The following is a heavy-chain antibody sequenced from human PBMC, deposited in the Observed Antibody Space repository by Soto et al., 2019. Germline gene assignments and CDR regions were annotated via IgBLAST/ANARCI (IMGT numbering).Heavy chain of an antibody. J-gene: IGHJ4*02. V-gene: IGHV1-69*06. Sequence: QVQLVQSGAEVKKPGSSVKVSCKASGDTFTTNSLNWVRQAPGQGLEWMGGIIPVVGTTKYAQKYQDRVTITGDKSTNTAYMELSSLRSDDTAVYYCARGLWYATTYFDYWGQGTPVTVSS. CDR3: ARGLWYATTYFDY. CDR1: GDTFTTNS. CDR2: IIPVVGTT. D-gene: IGHD6-13*01.